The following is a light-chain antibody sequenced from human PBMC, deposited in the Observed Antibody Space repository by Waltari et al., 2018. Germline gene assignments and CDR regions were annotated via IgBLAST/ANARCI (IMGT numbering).Light chain of an antibody. Sequence: DIQMTQSPSSLSASVGDRVSITCRASQTIRNFLNWYQQQPGKAPKLLIYAASSLAGGVPSRFSVSASGTDFTLTISSLQPEDFATYYCQQGYTTPRTFGQGTKVEIK. CDR3: QQGYTTPRT. V-gene: IGKV1-39*01. J-gene: IGKJ1*01. CDR2: AAS. CDR1: QTIRNF.